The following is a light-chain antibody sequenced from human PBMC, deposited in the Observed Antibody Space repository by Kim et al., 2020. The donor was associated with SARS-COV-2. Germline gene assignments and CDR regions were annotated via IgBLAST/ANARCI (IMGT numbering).Light chain of an antibody. J-gene: IGKJ1*01. Sequence: ASVGDRVTMTCLASQNIRTYLNWYQQKPGNAPKLLIYSASRLQNGVPSRFSGSGSGTDFTLTISSLQPEDFATYFCQQSYNSPLTFGQGTKVDIK. CDR3: QQSYNSPLT. CDR2: SAS. V-gene: IGKV1-39*01. CDR1: QNIRTY.